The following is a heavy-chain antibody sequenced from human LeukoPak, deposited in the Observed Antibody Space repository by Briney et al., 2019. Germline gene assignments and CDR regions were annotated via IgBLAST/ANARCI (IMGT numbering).Heavy chain of an antibody. D-gene: IGHD6-13*01. CDR1: GFTFSSYA. CDR3: STDLIAAAVFDL. J-gene: IGHJ2*01. CDR2: ISGSGGST. Sequence: PGGSLRLSCAASGFTFSSYAMSWVRQAPGKGLEWVSAISGSGGSTYYADSVKGRFTISRDNSKNTLYLQMNSLRAEDTAVYYCSTDLIAAAVFDLWGRGTLVTVSS. V-gene: IGHV3-23*01.